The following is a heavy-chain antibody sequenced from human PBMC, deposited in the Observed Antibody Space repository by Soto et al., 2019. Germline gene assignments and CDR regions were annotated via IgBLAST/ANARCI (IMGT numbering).Heavy chain of an antibody. Sequence: LSLTCAVYGGSFSGYYWSWIRQPPGKGLEWIGEINHSGSTNYNPSLKSRVTISVDTSKNQFSLKLSSVTAADTAVYYCARGRNYDFWSGYLTPFFDYWGQGTLVTVSS. CDR1: GGSFSGYY. CDR2: INHSGST. V-gene: IGHV4-34*01. D-gene: IGHD3-3*01. CDR3: ARGRNYDFWSGYLTPFFDY. J-gene: IGHJ4*02.